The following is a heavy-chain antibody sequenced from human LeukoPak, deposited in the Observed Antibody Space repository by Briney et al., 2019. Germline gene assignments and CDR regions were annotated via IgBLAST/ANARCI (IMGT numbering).Heavy chain of an antibody. V-gene: IGHV3-30-3*01. CDR1: GFTFSSYA. D-gene: IGHD3-3*01. CDR3: AKEGGVTPPTWDY. Sequence: QTGGSLRLSCAASGFTFSSYAMHWVRQAPGKGLEWVAVISYDGSNKYYADSVKGRFTISRDNSKNTLYLQMNSLRAEDTAVYYCAKEGGVTPPTWDYWGQGTLVTVSS. CDR2: ISYDGSNK. J-gene: IGHJ4*02.